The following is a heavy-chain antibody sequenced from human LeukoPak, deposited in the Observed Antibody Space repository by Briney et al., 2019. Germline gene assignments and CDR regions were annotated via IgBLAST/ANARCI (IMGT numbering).Heavy chain of an antibody. Sequence: SETLSLTCAVYGGSFSGYYWSWIRQPPGKGLEWIGEINHSGSTNYNPSLKSRVTISVDTSKNQFSLKLSSVTAADTAVYYCARGHAVAPAFDPWGQGTLVTVSS. CDR2: INHSGST. D-gene: IGHD6-19*01. CDR3: ARGHAVAPAFDP. CDR1: GGSFSGYY. J-gene: IGHJ5*02. V-gene: IGHV4-34*01.